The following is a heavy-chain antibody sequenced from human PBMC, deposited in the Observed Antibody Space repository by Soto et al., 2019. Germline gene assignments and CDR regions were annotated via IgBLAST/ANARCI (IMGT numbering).Heavy chain of an antibody. D-gene: IGHD2-2*01. CDR2: IDPEDGET. Sequence: GASVKVSCKVSGYTLTDLSMHCVRQAPGKGLEWMGGIDPEDGETHYAQKLQGRVTVTTDTSTATAYMELRSLTSDDTAVYYCAREYCSSTSCYGPDYWGQGTLVTVSS. V-gene: IGHV1-24*01. CDR1: GYTLTDLS. CDR3: AREYCSSTSCYGPDY. J-gene: IGHJ4*02.